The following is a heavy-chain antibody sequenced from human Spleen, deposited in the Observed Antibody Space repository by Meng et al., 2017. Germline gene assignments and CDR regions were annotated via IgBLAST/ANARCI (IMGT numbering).Heavy chain of an antibody. CDR3: ARGTPGRSYSDY. J-gene: IGHJ4*02. D-gene: IGHD3-10*01. V-gene: IGHV1-69*08. CDR1: GGDFRRHT. Sequence: QVQLLQSGAEARNPGSSVKVSCKTSGGDFRRHTIRWVRQAPGQGLEWMAWLGAHDGDTSHAPKFQGRVTVSADRPTATAYMELRSLRSDDTAVYYCARGTPGRSYSDYWGQGTLVTVSS. CDR2: LGAHDGDT.